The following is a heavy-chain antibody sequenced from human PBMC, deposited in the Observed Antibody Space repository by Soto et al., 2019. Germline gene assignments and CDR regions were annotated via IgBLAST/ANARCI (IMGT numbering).Heavy chain of an antibody. D-gene: IGHD6-19*01. CDR3: ARQQWLVLNAFDI. CDR1: DGYRSRYY. CDR2: IYYSGST. Sequence: PFVLISHTRTVWDGYRSRYYWSRTRKHQGKGLEWIGYIYYSGSTNYNPSLKSRVTISVDTSKNQFSLKLSSVTDADTAVYYCARQQWLVLNAFDIWGHGTMVTVSS. V-gene: IGHV4-59*01. J-gene: IGHJ3*02.